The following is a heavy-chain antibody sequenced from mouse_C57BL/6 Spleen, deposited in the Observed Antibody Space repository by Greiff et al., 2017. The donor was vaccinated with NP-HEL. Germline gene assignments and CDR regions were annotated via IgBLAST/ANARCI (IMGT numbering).Heavy chain of an antibody. J-gene: IGHJ2*01. CDR3: ARGRKDYFDY. CDR1: GFTFSDYG. Sequence: EVKLVESWGGLVKPGGSLKLSCAASGFTFSDYGMHWVRQAPEKGLEWVAYISSGSSTIYYADTVKGRFTISRDNAKNTLFLQMTSLRSEDTAMYYCARGRKDYFDYWGQGTTLTVSS. CDR2: ISSGSSTI. V-gene: IGHV5-17*01.